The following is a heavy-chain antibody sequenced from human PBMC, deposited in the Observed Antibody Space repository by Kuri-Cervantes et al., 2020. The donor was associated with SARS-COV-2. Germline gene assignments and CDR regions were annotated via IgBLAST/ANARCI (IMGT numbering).Heavy chain of an antibody. V-gene: IGHV4-59*01. D-gene: IGHD4-17*01. CDR1: GGSISSYY. CDR2: IYYSGST. CDR3: ARELGLTTVNWFDP. Sequence: ESLKISCTVSGGSISSYYWSWIRQPPRKGLEWIGYIYYSGSTNYNPSLKSRVTISVDTSKNQFSLKLSSVTAADTAVYYCARELGLTTVNWFDPWGQGTLVTVSS. J-gene: IGHJ5*02.